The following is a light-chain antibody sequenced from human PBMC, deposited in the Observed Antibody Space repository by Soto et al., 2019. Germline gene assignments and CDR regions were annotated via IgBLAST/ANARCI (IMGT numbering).Light chain of an antibody. J-gene: IGKJ2*01. CDR3: QQYYGTPYT. CDR1: RTLFYSANNKNY. CDR2: WAS. V-gene: IGKV4-1*01. Sequence: IVMTQSPDSLAVSLGERATIHCKSSRTLFYSANNKNYLAWYQHKAGQPPKLALYWASTRESGVSDRFNGSGSATDFTLTINNLQHQDAAVYYCQQYYGTPYTFGQGTKVDIK.